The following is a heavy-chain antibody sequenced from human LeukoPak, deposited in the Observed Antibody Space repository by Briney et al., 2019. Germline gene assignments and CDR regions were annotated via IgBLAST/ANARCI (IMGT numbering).Heavy chain of an antibody. CDR2: FYYSGST. J-gene: IGHJ4*02. V-gene: IGHV4-39*01. CDR1: GGSITSSSYY. CDR3: ARLVRATDHFDY. D-gene: IGHD1-26*01. Sequence: SETLSLTCTVSGGSITSSSYYWGWIRQPPGKGLEWIGSFYYSGSTYYNSSLKSRVTIVVDTSKNQFSLKVSSVTAADTAVYYCARLVRATDHFDYWGQGTLVTVSS.